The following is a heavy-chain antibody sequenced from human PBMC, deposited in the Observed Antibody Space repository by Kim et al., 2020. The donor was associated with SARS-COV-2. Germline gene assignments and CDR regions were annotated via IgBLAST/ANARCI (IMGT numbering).Heavy chain of an antibody. Sequence: SETLSLTCAVYGGSFSGYYWSWIRQPPGKGLEWIGEINHSGSTNYNPSLKSRVTISVDTSKNQFSLKLSSVTAADTAVYYCASFLTGRGYYYGSGTFDYWGQGTLLTVSS. CDR3: ASFLTGRGYYYGSGTFDY. J-gene: IGHJ4*02. CDR2: INHSGST. V-gene: IGHV4-34*01. CDR1: GGSFSGYY. D-gene: IGHD3-10*01.